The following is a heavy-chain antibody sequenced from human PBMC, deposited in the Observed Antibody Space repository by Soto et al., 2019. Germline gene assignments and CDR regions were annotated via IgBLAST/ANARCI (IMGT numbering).Heavy chain of an antibody. D-gene: IGHD6-6*01. Sequence: ASVKVSCKASGYTFTGYYMHWVRQAPGQGLEWMGWINPNSGGTNYAQKFQGWVTMTRDTSISTAYMELSRLRSDDTAVYYCARSGGGYSSSAGFDPWGQGTLVTVSS. CDR2: INPNSGGT. CDR3: ARSGGGYSSSAGFDP. J-gene: IGHJ5*02. CDR1: GYTFTGYY. V-gene: IGHV1-2*04.